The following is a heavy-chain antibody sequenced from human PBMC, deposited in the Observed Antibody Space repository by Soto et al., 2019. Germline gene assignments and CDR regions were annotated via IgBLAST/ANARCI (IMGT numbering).Heavy chain of an antibody. Sequence: TLSLTCPVSCGSISRSGYFWSWIRQHPGKGLEWIGYIYDGGSTYYNPSRKSRVALSVDTSKNQFSLNLTSVTAADTAMYYCARAARSYFDYWGQGTLVTDST. CDR1: CGSISRSGYF. CDR2: IYDGGST. CDR3: ARAARSYFDY. J-gene: IGHJ4*02. V-gene: IGHV4-31*03.